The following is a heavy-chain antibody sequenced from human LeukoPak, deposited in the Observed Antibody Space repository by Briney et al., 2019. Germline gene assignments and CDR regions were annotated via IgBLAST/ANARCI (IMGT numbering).Heavy chain of an antibody. V-gene: IGHV3-74*01. J-gene: IGHJ4*02. CDR3: AGPRGSGTYCQAPFDY. Sequence: PGGSLRLSCAASGFTFSTYWMHWVRQAPGKGLMWVSRINSDGSSTNYADSVKGRFTLSRDNAKNTLYLQMNSLRAEDTAVYYCAGPRGSGTYCQAPFDYWGQGTLVTVSS. CDR2: INSDGSST. D-gene: IGHD3-10*01. CDR1: GFTFSTYW.